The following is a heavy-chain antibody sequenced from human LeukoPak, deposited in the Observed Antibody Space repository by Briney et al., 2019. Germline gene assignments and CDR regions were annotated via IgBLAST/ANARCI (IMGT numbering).Heavy chain of an antibody. J-gene: IGHJ4*02. CDR3: AKDLTWDTAMETFDY. CDR1: GFTFGDYA. D-gene: IGHD5-18*01. CDR2: IRSKAYGGTT. V-gene: IGHV3-49*04. Sequence: GGSLRLSCTASGFTFGDYAMSWVRQAPGKGLEWVGFIRSKAYGGTTEYAASVKGRFTISRDDSKSIAYPQMNSLKAEDTAVYYCAKDLTWDTAMETFDYWGQGTLVTVSS.